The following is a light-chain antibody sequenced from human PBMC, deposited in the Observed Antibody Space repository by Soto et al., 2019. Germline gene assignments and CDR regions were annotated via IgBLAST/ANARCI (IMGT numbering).Light chain of an antibody. CDR3: NQYGLLPRHP. J-gene: IGKJ2*01. CDR2: GAS. Sequence: EIVLTQSPVTLSLSPGESATLSCRASESVNSNYLAWYQQKPGQAPRLLIFGASSRATGIPNRFSGSGSGTDFTLTISGLEPEDFAVYYCNQYGLLPRHPFGQGTKLEIK. V-gene: IGKV3-20*01. CDR1: ESVNSNY.